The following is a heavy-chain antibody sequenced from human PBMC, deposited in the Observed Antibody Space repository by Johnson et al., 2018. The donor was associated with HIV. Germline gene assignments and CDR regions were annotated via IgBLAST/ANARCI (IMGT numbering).Heavy chain of an antibody. D-gene: IGHD3-22*01. CDR3: ARDRRLSLYYYDSSGYYRPDAFDI. Sequence: QVQLVESGGGVVQPGRSLRLSCAASGFTFSSYCLHWVSQAPGKGLEWVAVISYDGSNEYFADSVKGRFTISRDNSKNTLYLQMNSLRSEDTAVYYCARDRRLSLYYYDSSGYYRPDAFDIWGQGTMVTVSS. CDR2: ISYDGSNE. CDR1: GFTFSSYC. J-gene: IGHJ3*02. V-gene: IGHV3-30*03.